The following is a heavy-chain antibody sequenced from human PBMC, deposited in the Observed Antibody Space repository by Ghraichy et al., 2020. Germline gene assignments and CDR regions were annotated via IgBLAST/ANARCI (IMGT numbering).Heavy chain of an antibody. V-gene: IGHV3-30-3*01. CDR2: ISYDGSNK. CDR1: GFTFSSYA. J-gene: IGHJ5*02. D-gene: IGHD6-19*01. CDR3: ATSPGIAVAGPFDP. Sequence: LSLTCAASGFTFSSYAMHWVRQAPGKGLEWVAVISYDGSNKYYADSVKGRFTISRDNSKNTLYLQMNSLRAEETAMYYCATSPGIAVAGPFDPWGQGTLVTVSS.